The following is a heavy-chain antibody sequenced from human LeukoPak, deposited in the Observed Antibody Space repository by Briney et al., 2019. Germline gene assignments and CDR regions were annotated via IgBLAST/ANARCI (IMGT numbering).Heavy chain of an antibody. D-gene: IGHD3-22*01. J-gene: IGHJ4*02. CDR2: INHSGST. CDR3: ARALDYYDSSGYYFDY. Sequence: NPSETLSLTCAVSGGSISSGGYSWSWIRQPPGKGLEWIGEINHSGSTNYNPSLKSRVTISVDTSKNQFSLKLSSVTAADTAVYYCARALDYYDSSGYYFDYWGQGTLVTVSS. CDR1: GGSISSGGYS. V-gene: IGHV4-30-2*01.